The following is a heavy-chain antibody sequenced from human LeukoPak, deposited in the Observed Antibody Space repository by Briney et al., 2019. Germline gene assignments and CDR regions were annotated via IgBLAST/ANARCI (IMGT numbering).Heavy chain of an antibody. J-gene: IGHJ5*02. Sequence: SETLSLTCTVSGGSMSYYYWGWIRQPPGKGLEWIGYNYYTGSTTYNPSLKSRVTISVDTSKNQFSLKVTSVTAADTAIYYCARHDSYGSVNWFDPWGQGTLVTVSS. CDR3: ARHDSYGSVNWFDP. CDR1: GGSMSYYY. V-gene: IGHV4-59*08. D-gene: IGHD3-10*01. CDR2: NYYTGST.